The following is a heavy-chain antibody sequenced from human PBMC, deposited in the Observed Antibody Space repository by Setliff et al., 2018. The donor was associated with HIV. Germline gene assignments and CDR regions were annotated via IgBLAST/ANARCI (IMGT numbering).Heavy chain of an antibody. V-gene: IGHV3-23*01. Sequence: GESLKISCAASGFTFSTYAMGWVRQAPGKGLEWVSTVGAVGAPTHYAESVKGRFTISKDNSKNTLYLQMSSLRDEDTAVYYCAKVFAYGVDGFDIWGQGTMVTVTS. D-gene: IGHD4-17*01. CDR2: VGAVGAPT. CDR3: AKVFAYGVDGFDI. J-gene: IGHJ3*02. CDR1: GFTFSTYA.